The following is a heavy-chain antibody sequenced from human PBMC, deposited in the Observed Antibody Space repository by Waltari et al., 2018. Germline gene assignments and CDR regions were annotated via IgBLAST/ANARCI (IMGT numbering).Heavy chain of an antibody. CDR3: ARDRIVGDSF. CDR1: GFSFKNYA. J-gene: IGHJ4*02. D-gene: IGHD1-26*01. CDR2: MYAGGST. V-gene: IGHV3-23*03. Sequence: EVQLLEAGGDFVQPGGSLRLSCVASGFSFKNYAMSLVRQAPGKGLEWVSTMYAGGSTYYADSVKGRFIISRENSRDTLYLQMNSLRTEDTALYFCARDRIVGDSFWGQGTPVTVSS.